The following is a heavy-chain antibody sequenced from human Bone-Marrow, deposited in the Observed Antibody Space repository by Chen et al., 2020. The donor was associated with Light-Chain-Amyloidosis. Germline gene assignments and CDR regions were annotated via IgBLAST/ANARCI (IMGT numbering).Heavy chain of an antibody. CDR3: VRDYYASIDS. CDR1: GFTFSTSW. J-gene: IGHJ4*02. D-gene: IGHD3-10*01. V-gene: IGHV3-7*05. Sequence: EVQLVESGGGLVQPGGSLRLSCVASGFTFSTSWMAWVRQAPGKGLEWVGKTKQDGSEKYYVYSVKGRFTMSRDYAKNSMSLQMNSLRAEVTAIYYCVRDYYASIDSWGQGTLVTVSS. CDR2: TKQDGSEK.